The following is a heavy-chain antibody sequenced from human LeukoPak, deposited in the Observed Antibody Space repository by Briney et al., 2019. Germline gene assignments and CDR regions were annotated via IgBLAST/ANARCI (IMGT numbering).Heavy chain of an antibody. CDR1: GYTFTSYG. CDR3: AKDLLPDTVITRGSFNS. J-gene: IGHJ5*01. CDR2: ISAYNGNT. D-gene: IGHD4-17*01. Sequence: ASVKVSCKASGYTFTSYGISWVRQAPGQGLEWMGWISAYNGNTNYAQKLQGRVTMTTDTSTSTAYMELRSLRSDDTAVYHCAKDLLPDTVITRGSFNSWGQGTLATVS. V-gene: IGHV1-18*01.